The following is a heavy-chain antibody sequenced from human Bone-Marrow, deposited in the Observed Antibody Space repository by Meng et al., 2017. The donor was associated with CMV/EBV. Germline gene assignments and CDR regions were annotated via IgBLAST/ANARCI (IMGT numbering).Heavy chain of an antibody. V-gene: IGHV4-61*01. J-gene: IGHJ5*02. CDR1: SSGSYY. Sequence: SSGSYYWSWIRQPPGKGLEWIGYIYYSGSTNYNPYLKSRVTISVDTSKNQFSLKLSSVTAADTAVYYCARAEGITIFGVVTTNWFDPWGQGTLVTVSS. CDR3: ARAEGITIFGVVTTNWFDP. CDR2: IYYSGST. D-gene: IGHD3-3*01.